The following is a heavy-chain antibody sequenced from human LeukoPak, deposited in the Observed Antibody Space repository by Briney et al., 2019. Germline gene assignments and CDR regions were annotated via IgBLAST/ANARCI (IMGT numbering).Heavy chain of an antibody. CDR2: IYYSGST. CDR1: GGSISGYY. Sequence: LETLSLTCTVSGGSISGYYWSWIRQPPGKGLEWIGYIYYSGSTKYNPSLKSRVTMSVDTSMNQFSLKLSSVTAADTAVYYCARGGLENGYHSNDGFDIWGQGTMVTVSS. D-gene: IGHD3-22*01. V-gene: IGHV4-59*01. J-gene: IGHJ3*02. CDR3: ARGGLENGYHSNDGFDI.